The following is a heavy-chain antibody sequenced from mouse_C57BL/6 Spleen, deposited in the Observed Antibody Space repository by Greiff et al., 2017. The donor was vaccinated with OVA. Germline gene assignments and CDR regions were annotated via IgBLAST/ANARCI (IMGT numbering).Heavy chain of an antibody. CDR2: ISDGGSYT. V-gene: IGHV5-4*03. CDR1: GFTFSSYA. D-gene: IGHD2-12*01. CDR3: ARAGDSYDHGYYFDY. J-gene: IGHJ2*01. Sequence: EVMLVESGGGLVKPGGSLKLSCAASGFTFSSYAMSWVRKTPEKRLEWVATISDGGSYTYYPDNVKGRFTISRDNAKNNLYLQMSHLKSEDTAMYYCARAGDSYDHGYYFDYWGQGTTLTVSS.